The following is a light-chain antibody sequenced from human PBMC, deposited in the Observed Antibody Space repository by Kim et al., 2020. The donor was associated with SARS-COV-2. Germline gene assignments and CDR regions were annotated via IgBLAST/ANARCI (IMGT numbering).Light chain of an antibody. CDR1: QCFSSY. V-gene: IGKV1-39*01. CDR2: AAS. J-gene: IGKJ2*01. Sequence: SASRGDRVPITWRECQCFSSYLNWYQQNRGKAPKPLIYAASSLQSGVTSGFSGSGSGRDFTLTISSLQPEDFATYYCQQSYSTPYTCGQGTNLE. CDR3: QQSYSTPYT.